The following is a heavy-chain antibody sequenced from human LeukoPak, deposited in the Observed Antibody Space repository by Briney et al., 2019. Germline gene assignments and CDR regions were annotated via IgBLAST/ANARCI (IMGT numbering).Heavy chain of an antibody. CDR2: IHYSGSN. J-gene: IGHJ6*04. CDR3: MRSHHCGGECLSVVDV. CDR1: GGSISSRGYY. V-gene: IGHV4-39*07. Sequence: SETLSLTCTVSGGSISSRGYYWGWIRQPPGKGLEWIGSIHYSGSNYYKSSLKRRVTISVDTSKNQFSLKLSSVTAADTAVYYCMRSHHCGGECLSVVDVWGKGTTVTVSS. D-gene: IGHD2-21*01.